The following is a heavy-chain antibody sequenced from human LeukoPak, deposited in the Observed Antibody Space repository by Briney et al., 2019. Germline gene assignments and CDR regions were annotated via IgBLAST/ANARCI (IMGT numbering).Heavy chain of an antibody. CDR3: ARDGVRYSSGWYYFDY. CDR2: ISYDGSNK. D-gene: IGHD6-19*01. CDR1: GFTFSSYA. Sequence: GRSLRLSCAASGFTFSSYAMHWVRQAPGKGLEWVAVISYDGSNKYYADSVKGRFTISRDNSKNTLYLQTNSLRAEDTAVYYCARDGVRYSSGWYYFDYWGQGTLVTVSS. J-gene: IGHJ4*02. V-gene: IGHV3-30*04.